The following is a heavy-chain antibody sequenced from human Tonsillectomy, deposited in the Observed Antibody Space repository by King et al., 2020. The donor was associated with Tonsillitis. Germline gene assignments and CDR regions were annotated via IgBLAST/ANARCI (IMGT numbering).Heavy chain of an antibody. CDR1: GFTFSNYA. Sequence: VQLVESGGGLVKPGGSLRLSCSASGFTFSNYAMNWVRQAPGKGLEWVSSISSSSSNIYYADSVKGRFTISRDNAKNSLYLQMNSLRAEDTAVYFCARYYGDNSGWGQGTLVTVSS. CDR2: ISSSSSNI. V-gene: IGHV3-21*01. CDR3: ARYYGDNSG. J-gene: IGHJ4*02. D-gene: IGHD4-23*01.